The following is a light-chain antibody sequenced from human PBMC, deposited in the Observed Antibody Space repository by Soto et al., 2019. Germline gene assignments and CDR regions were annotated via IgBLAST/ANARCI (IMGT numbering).Light chain of an antibody. V-gene: IGKV3-15*01. J-gene: IGKJ1*01. CDR3: QQCNDSPPWT. CDR1: QDVGSK. Sequence: EIVMTQSPATLSVSPGEIATLSCRASQDVGSKLAWYQQKPGQAPRLLIYGATTRATGIPARFSGSGSGTQFTLPISSLQSEDFAVYYCQQCNDSPPWTFGQGTKVEI. CDR2: GAT.